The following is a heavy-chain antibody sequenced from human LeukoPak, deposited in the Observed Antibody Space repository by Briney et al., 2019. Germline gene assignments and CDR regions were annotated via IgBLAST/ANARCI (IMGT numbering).Heavy chain of an antibody. CDR3: ARGGAVRYGMDV. CDR2: IYYSGST. CDR1: GGSISSYY. V-gene: IGHV4-59*01. J-gene: IGHJ6*02. Sequence: SETLSLTCTVSGGSISSYYWSWIRQPPGKGLEWIGYIYYSGSTNYNPSLKSRVTISVDTSKNQLSLKLSFVTAADTAVYYCARGGAVRYGMDVWGQGTTVTVSS. D-gene: IGHD1-26*01.